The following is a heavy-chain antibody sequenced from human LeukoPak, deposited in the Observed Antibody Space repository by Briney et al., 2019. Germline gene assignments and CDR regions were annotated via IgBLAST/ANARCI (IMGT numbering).Heavy chain of an antibody. CDR1: GFTFSSYS. CDR2: ISSSGSTI. J-gene: IGHJ5*02. D-gene: IGHD4-17*01. V-gene: IGHV3-48*04. Sequence: GGSLRLSCAASGFTFSSYSMNWVRQAPGKGLEWVSYISSSGSTIYYADSVKGRFTISRDNAKNSLYLQMNSLRAEDTAVYYCAREYGDYVGWFDPWGQGTLVTVSS. CDR3: AREYGDYVGWFDP.